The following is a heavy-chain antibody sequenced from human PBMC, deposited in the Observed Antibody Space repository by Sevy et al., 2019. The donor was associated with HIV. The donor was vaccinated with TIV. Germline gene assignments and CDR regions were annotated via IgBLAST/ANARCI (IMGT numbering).Heavy chain of an antibody. Sequence: GGSLRLSCAASGFTFSDFAMAWVRQAPGKGLEWVALILFDGKNQYYTDSVKGRFTISRDNSKKTLFLQMNSLRDEDTAVYYCASRGCDFWSGYNFDYWGRGTLVTVSS. D-gene: IGHD3-3*01. V-gene: IGHV3-30*03. CDR3: ASRGCDFWSGYNFDY. CDR1: GFTFSDFA. J-gene: IGHJ4*01. CDR2: ILFDGKNQ.